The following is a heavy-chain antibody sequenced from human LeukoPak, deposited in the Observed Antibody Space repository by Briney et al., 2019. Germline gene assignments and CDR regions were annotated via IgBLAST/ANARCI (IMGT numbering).Heavy chain of an antibody. J-gene: IGHJ4*02. CDR2: INSDGSST. CDR3: ARQQLGINYFVY. CDR1: GFTYSSYW. Sequence: PGGSLRLSCVASGFTYSSYWMHWVRQAPGKGLVWVSRINSDGSSTSYADSVKGRFTISRDNAKNTLYLQMNSLRAEDTAVYYCARQQLGINYFVYWGQGTLVTVSS. V-gene: IGHV3-74*01. D-gene: IGHD7-27*01.